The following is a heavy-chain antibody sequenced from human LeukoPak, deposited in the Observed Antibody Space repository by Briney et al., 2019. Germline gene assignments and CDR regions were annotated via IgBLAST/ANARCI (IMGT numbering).Heavy chain of an antibody. Sequence: PSETLSLTCTVSGGSISSYYWSWIRQPAGKGLEWIGRIYTSGSTNYNPSLKSRVTMSVDTPKNQFSLKLSSVTAADTAVYYCARDAGIAVAGTYFDYWGQGTLVTVSS. CDR2: IYTSGST. CDR3: ARDAGIAVAGTYFDY. D-gene: IGHD6-19*01. V-gene: IGHV4-4*07. CDR1: GGSISSYY. J-gene: IGHJ4*02.